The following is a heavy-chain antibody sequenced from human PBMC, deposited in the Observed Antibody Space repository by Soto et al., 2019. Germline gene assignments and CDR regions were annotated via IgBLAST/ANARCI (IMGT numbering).Heavy chain of an antibody. J-gene: IGHJ4*02. CDR3: ARTSYYDYIWGPYRPYYFDY. D-gene: IGHD3-16*02. V-gene: IGHV2-5*02. CDR2: IYWDDDK. Sequence: QITLKESGPTLVKPTQTLTLTCTLSGFSLRTSGVGVGWIRQPPGKALEWLALIYWDDDKRYSPSLKSRLTITKDTSKNQVVLTMTNMDPVDTATYYCARTSYYDYIWGPYRPYYFDYWGQGTLVTVSS. CDR1: GFSLRTSGVG.